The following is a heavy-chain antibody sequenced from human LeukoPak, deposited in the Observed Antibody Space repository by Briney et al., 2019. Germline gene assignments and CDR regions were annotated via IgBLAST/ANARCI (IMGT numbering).Heavy chain of an antibody. CDR3: ARDFAFRS. J-gene: IGHJ4*02. V-gene: IGHV3-53*01. D-gene: IGHD2-21*01. CDR2: IYSGGST. CDR1: GFTFSSYA. Sequence: GGSLRLSCAASGFTFSSYAMSWVRQAPGKGLEWVSVIYSGGSTYYADSVKGRFTISRDNSKNTLYLQMNSLRAEDTAVYYCARDFAFRSWGQGTLVTVSS.